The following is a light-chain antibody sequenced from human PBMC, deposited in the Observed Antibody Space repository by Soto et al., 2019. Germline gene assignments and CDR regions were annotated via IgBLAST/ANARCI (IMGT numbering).Light chain of an antibody. V-gene: IGLV2-14*01. CDR1: NSDVGGYNY. J-gene: IGLJ1*01. CDR3: SSYTSSSPDV. CDR2: EVS. Sequence: QSALTQPASVSGSPGQSITISCTGTNSDVGGYNYVSWYQHHPGKAPKLLIYEVSNRPSGVSNRFSGSKSGNTASLTISGLQAEDEADYYCSSYTSSSPDVFGTGTKLTVL.